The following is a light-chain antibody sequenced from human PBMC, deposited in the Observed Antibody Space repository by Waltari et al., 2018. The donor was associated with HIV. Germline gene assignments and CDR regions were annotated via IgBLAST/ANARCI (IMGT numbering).Light chain of an antibody. CDR1: RTVLDSSDGRHY. CDR2: WSS. CDR3: QQYFDLPYT. J-gene: IGKJ5*01. V-gene: IGKV4-1*01. Sequence: DIVMTQSPHSMAVYMGDRATVTCRSSRTVLDSSDGRHYLSWYQPRPAQPPTLLFYWSSIRASRVPERFAGSGSGTDFTRTIARFLAEDVATYFCQQYFDLPYTFGQWTRL.